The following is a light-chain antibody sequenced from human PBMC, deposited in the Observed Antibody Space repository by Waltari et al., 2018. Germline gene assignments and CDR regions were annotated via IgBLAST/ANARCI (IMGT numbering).Light chain of an antibody. Sequence: QSVLTQPPSASGTPGQRVTISCSGSSSNIGSNYVYWYQQLPGTAPKLLIDRNNHRPSGVPDRFSGSKSGTSASLAISGLRSEDEADYYCAAWDDSLSGRVFGGGTKLTVL. CDR2: RNN. J-gene: IGLJ3*02. CDR3: AAWDDSLSGRV. CDR1: SSNIGSNY. V-gene: IGLV1-47*01.